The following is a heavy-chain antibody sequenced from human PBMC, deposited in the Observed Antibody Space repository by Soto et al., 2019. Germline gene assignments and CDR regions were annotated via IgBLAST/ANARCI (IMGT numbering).Heavy chain of an antibody. CDR3: AGRLGCRIAARTGYDFDY. D-gene: IGHD6-6*01. J-gene: IGHJ4*02. V-gene: IGHV1-69*13. Sequence: GTSVKVSCKASGGTFSSYAISWVRQAPGQGLEWMGGIIPIFGTANYAQKFQGRVTITADESTSTAYMELSSLRSEDTAVYYCAGRLGCRIAARTGYDFDYWGQGNLVPV. CDR1: GGTFSSYA. CDR2: IIPIFGTA.